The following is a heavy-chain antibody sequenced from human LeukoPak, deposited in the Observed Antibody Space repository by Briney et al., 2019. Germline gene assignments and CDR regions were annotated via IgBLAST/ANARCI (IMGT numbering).Heavy chain of an antibody. Sequence: SETLSLTCGVYGGSFSGYYWSWIRQPPGKGQEWIGEINHSGSTNYTPSLKSRVTISVDTSKNQFSLKLSPATAADTAVYYCASVRDGSGSSEYYLDYWGQGTLVTLST. CDR3: ASVRDGSGSSEYYLDY. V-gene: IGHV4-34*01. CDR1: GGSFSGYY. J-gene: IGHJ4*02. CDR2: INHSGST. D-gene: IGHD3-10*01.